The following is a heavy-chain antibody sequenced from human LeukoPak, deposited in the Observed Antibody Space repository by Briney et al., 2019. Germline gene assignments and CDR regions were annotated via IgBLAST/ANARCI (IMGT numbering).Heavy chain of an antibody. Sequence: GKSLKISCKGSGYSFTNYWIAWVRQMPGKGLEWMGIIYPGDSDIRYNPSFEGRVTLSADNSVSTAYLQWSSLKASDTAMFYCARLGFCSSSTCPPDYWGQGTLVTVSS. V-gene: IGHV5-51*01. CDR3: ARLGFCSSSTCPPDY. J-gene: IGHJ4*02. CDR1: GYSFTNYW. D-gene: IGHD2-2*01. CDR2: IYPGDSDI.